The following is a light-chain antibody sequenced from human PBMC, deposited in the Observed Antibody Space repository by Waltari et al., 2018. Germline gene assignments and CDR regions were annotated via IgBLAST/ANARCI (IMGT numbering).Light chain of an antibody. V-gene: IGLV2-14*03. CDR2: DVS. CDR3: SSYTSSSALV. J-gene: IGLJ2*01. CDR1: SSAFGGNHY. Sequence: QSALTQPASASGSPGQSITISCSGISSAFGGNHYVSWSQQHPGKTPKLMIYDVSNRHSGVSNRFSGSKSGNTASLTISGLQAEDEADYYCSSYTSSSALVFGGGTKLTVL.